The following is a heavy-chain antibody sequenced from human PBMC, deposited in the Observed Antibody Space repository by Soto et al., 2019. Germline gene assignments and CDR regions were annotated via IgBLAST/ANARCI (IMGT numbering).Heavy chain of an antibody. V-gene: IGHV1-69*13. J-gene: IGHJ4*02. CDR3: ARDRKWQGNYFDY. Sequence: SVKVSCKASGGTFSSYAISWVRQAPGQGLEWMGGIIPIFGTANYAQKFQGRVTITADESTSTAYMELSSLRSEDTAVYYCARDRKWQGNYFDYWGQGTLVTVSS. D-gene: IGHD5-12*01. CDR2: IIPIFGTA. CDR1: GGTFSSYA.